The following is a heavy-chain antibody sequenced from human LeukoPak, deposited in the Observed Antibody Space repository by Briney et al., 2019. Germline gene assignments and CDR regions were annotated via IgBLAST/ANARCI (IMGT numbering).Heavy chain of an antibody. CDR3: ARDRAVRYFDL. CDR2: IWFDGSNK. Sequence: GRSLRLSCAASGFTFSTYGMHWVRQAPGKGLEWVAVIWFDGSNKYNADSVKGRFTISRDNSKNTLYLQMNSLRGEDTAVYYCARDRAVRYFDLWGRGTLVTVSS. CDR1: GFTFSTYG. V-gene: IGHV3-33*01. D-gene: IGHD3-10*01. J-gene: IGHJ2*01.